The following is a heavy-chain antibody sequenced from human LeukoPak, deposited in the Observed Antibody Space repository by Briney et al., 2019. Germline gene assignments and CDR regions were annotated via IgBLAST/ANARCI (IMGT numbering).Heavy chain of an antibody. D-gene: IGHD1-26*01. J-gene: IGHJ4*02. CDR1: NYTFTAYG. CDR2: IRSDNGKT. Sequence: GASVKVSCKTFNYTFTAYGINWVRQAPGQGLEWMGWIRSDNGKTNYAQKLQGRVTLTIDTSTTTAYMELRSLRSDDTAIYYCARDATRSVIVGAEDGFDYWGQGTLVTVSS. CDR3: ARDATRSVIVGAEDGFDY. V-gene: IGHV1-18*01.